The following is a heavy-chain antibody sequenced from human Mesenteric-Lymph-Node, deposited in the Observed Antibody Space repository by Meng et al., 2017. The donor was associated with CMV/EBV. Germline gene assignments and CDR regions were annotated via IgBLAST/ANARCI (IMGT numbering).Heavy chain of an antibody. CDR3: AKVAMAAAGTGDY. J-gene: IGHJ4*02. CDR1: GLTFSDYG. D-gene: IGHD6-13*01. V-gene: IGHV3-30*02. CDR2: IHYDGSNK. Sequence: GGSLRLSCAASGLTFSDYGMHWVRQAAGKGLEWVTFIHYDGSNKYYADSVRGRFTISRDNSKNMLYLQMNSLRAEDTAVYFCAKVAMAAAGTGDYWGQGTLVTVSS.